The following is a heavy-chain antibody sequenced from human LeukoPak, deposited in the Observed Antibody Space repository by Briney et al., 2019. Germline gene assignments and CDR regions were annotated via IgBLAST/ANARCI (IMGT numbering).Heavy chain of an antibody. Sequence: SETLSLTCAVYGGSFSGYYWSWIRQPPGKGLEWIGEINHSGSTNYNPSLKSRVIISVDTSRNQFSLKLSSVTAADAAVYYCARRTSSYYYYGMDVWGQGTTVTVSS. J-gene: IGHJ6*02. CDR2: INHSGST. CDR3: ARRTSSYYYYGMDV. D-gene: IGHD6-6*01. V-gene: IGHV4-34*01. CDR1: GGSFSGYY.